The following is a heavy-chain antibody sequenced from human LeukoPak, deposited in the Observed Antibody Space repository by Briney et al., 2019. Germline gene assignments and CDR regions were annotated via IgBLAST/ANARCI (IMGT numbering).Heavy chain of an antibody. CDR3: ARDIKQYYYDSRSDWFDP. J-gene: IGHJ5*02. D-gene: IGHD3-22*01. V-gene: IGHV1-2*02. CDR2: INPNSGVT. Sequence: GASVKVSCKASAYTFTGYYMNWVRQSPGQGLEWMGWINPNSGVTNIAQKLQGRVTMTTDTSTSTAYMELRSLRSDDTAVYYCARDIKQYYYDSRSDWFDPWGQGTLVTVSS. CDR1: AYTFTGYY.